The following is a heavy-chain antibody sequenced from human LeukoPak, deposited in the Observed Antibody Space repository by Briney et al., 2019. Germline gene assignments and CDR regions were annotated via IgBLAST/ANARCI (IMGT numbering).Heavy chain of an antibody. V-gene: IGHV3-9*01. CDR3: AKNRQYQLFPYYFDY. Sequence: PGGSLRLSCVASGFTFDDYAMHWVRQTPGKGLEWVSGISWNSARIGYADSVKGRFTISRDNAKNSLYLQMNSLRAEDTALYYCAKNRQYQLFPYYFDYWGQGTLVTVSS. CDR2: ISWNSARI. CDR1: GFTFDDYA. J-gene: IGHJ4*02. D-gene: IGHD2-2*01.